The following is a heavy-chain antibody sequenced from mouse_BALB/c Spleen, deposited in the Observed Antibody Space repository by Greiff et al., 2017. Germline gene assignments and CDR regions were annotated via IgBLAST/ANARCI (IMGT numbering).Heavy chain of an antibody. CDR2: IRSKSNNYAT. CDR1: GFTFNTYA. Sequence: EVQLVESGGGLVQPKGSLKLSCAASGFTFNTYAMNWVRQAPGKGLEWVARIRSKSNNYATYYADSVKDRFTISRDDSQSMLYLQMNNLKTEDTAMYYCARGYGYDYAMDYWGQGTSVTVSS. V-gene: IGHV10-1*02. CDR3: ARGYGYDYAMDY. D-gene: IGHD2-2*01. J-gene: IGHJ4*01.